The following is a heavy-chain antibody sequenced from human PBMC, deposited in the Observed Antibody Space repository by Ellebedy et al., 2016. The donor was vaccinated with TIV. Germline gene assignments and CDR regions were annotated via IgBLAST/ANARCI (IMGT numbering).Heavy chain of an antibody. CDR2: INPNSGAT. V-gene: IGHV1-2*02. J-gene: IGHJ4*02. CDR3: ARVGEYYYDSSGYMYYFDY. D-gene: IGHD3-22*01. CDR1: GYTFTGYY. Sequence: ASVKVSCKASGYTFTGYYMHWVRQAPGQGLEWMGWINPNSGATKYAQTFQGRVTMTRDTSISTAYMELSRLRSDDTAVYYCARVGEYYYDSSGYMYYFDYWGQGTLVTVSS.